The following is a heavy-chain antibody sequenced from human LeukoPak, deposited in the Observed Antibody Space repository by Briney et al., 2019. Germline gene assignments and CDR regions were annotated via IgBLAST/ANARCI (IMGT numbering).Heavy chain of an antibody. D-gene: IGHD4-23*01. CDR3: ARENGGGNSDLFDY. CDR1: GGSISSYY. CDR2: IYYSGST. Sequence: SETLSLTCTVSGGSISSYYWSWIRQPPGKGLEWIGYIYYSGSTNYNPSLKSRVTISVDTSKNQFSLKLSSVTAADTAVYYCARENGGGNSDLFDYWGQGTLVTVSS. V-gene: IGHV4-59*01. J-gene: IGHJ4*02.